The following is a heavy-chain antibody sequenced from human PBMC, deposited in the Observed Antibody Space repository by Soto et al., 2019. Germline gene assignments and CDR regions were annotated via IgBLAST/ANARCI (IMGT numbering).Heavy chain of an antibody. D-gene: IGHD3-22*01. Sequence: PSETLSLTCSVSGGSLSNYYWSWTRQSPGKGLEWIWYIFYAGTTAHNPSLKRRVTISLDTAKNQFSLKLDSLTSADTATYYCARLGGYYQALDSWGAGTLVTSPQ. CDR1: GGSLSNYY. V-gene: IGHV4-59*08. J-gene: IGHJ4*02. CDR3: ARLGGYYQALDS. CDR2: IFYAGTT.